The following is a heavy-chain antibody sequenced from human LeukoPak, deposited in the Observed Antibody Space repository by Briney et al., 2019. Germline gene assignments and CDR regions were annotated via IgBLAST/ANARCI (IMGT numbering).Heavy chain of an antibody. CDR1: GGSISSFY. CDR3: ARDEDGSGTYYLSY. V-gene: IGHV4-4*07. D-gene: IGHD3-10*01. Sequence: SETLSLTCTVSGGSISSFYWSWIRQPAGKGLEWIGRLYTGGGTNYNPSLKSRVTMSVDTSKNHFSLKLTSVTAADTAVYYCARDEDGSGTYYLSYWGQGTLVTVSS. CDR2: LYTGGGT. J-gene: IGHJ4*02.